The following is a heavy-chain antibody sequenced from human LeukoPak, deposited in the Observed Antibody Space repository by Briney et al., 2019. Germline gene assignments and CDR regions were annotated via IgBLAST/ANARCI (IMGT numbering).Heavy chain of an antibody. CDR2: IYSGGST. J-gene: IGHJ5*02. V-gene: IGHV3-66*02. Sequence: GGSLRLSCAASGFTVSSNYMSWVRQAPGKGLEWVSVIYSGGSTYYADSVMGRFTISRDNSHNTLYLQMNSLRAEHTAVYYCARGLRMDWFDPWGQGTLVTVSS. CDR1: GFTVSSNY. D-gene: IGHD1-14*01. CDR3: ARGLRMDWFDP.